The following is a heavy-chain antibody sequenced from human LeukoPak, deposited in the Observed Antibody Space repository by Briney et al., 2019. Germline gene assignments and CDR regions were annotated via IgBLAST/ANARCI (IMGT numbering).Heavy chain of an antibody. V-gene: IGHV1-69*13. D-gene: IGHD6-13*01. CDR3: ARVARSDRSSWFTYFDS. J-gene: IGHJ4*02. CDR1: GGTFSSYA. CDR2: IIPIFGTA. Sequence: ASVKVSCKSSGGTFSSYAISWVRQAPGQGLEWMGGIIPIFGTANYAQKFQGRVTITADESTSTAYMELSSLRSEDTAVYYCARVARSDRSSWFTYFDSWGQGTLVTVSS.